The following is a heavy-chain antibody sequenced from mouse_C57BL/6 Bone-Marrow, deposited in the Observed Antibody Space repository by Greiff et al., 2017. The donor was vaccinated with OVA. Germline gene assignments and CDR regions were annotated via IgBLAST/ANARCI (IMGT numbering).Heavy chain of an antibody. J-gene: IGHJ3*01. D-gene: IGHD2-4*01. CDR3: AISGIYYDYDGVAY. Sequence: VQLQQSGPGLVQPSQSLSITCTVSGFSLTSYGVHWVRQSPGKGLEWLGVIWRGGSTDYNAAFMSRLSITKDNSKSQVFLKMHSLQADDTAIYYCAISGIYYDYDGVAYWGQGTLVTVSA. CDR1: GFSLTSYG. CDR2: IWRGGST. V-gene: IGHV2-5*01.